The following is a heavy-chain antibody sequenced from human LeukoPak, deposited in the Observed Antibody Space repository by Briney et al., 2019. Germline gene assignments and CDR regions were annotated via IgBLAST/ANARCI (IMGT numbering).Heavy chain of an antibody. Sequence: SETLSLTCTVSGGSISSSSYYWGWIRQPPGKGLEWIGNIYYSGSTYYNPSLKSRVTISVDTSKNQFSLKLSSVTAADTAVYYCARHVPGRYFDWLLHYYFDYWGQGTLVTVSS. CDR1: GGSISSSSYY. D-gene: IGHD3-9*01. J-gene: IGHJ4*02. V-gene: IGHV4-39*01. CDR3: ARHVPGRYFDWLLHYYFDY. CDR2: IYYSGST.